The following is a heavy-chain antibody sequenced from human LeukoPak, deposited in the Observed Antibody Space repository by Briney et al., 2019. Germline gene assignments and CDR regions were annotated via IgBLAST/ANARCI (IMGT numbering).Heavy chain of an antibody. CDR1: GFTFSSYW. V-gene: IGHV3-74*01. J-gene: IGHJ4*02. Sequence: GGSLRLSCAAPGFTFSSYWMHWVRQAPGKGLVWVSRINSDDSSTTYADSVKGRFTISRDNAKNTLYLQMNSLRAEDTAVYYCARGYYGSGSYYTLDYWGQGTLVTVSS. CDR3: ARGYYGSGSYYTLDY. D-gene: IGHD3-10*01. CDR2: INSDDSST.